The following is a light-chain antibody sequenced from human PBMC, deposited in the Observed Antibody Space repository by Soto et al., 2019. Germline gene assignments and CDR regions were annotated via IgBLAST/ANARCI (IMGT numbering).Light chain of an antibody. CDR3: QSYANSLSGSRV. CDR1: SSNIGAGYD. Sequence: QSVLTQPPSVSGAPGQRVTISCTGSSSNIGAGYDVQWYQQLPGTAPKLLIYANTNRPSGVPDRFSGSKSGTSASLDITGLQAEDEADYYCQSYANSLSGSRVFGGGTQLTVL. J-gene: IGLJ2*01. CDR2: ANT. V-gene: IGLV1-40*01.